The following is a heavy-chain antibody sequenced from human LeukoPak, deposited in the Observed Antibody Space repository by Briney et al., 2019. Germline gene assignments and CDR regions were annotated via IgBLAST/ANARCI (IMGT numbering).Heavy chain of an antibody. V-gene: IGHV3-23*01. J-gene: IGHJ4*02. D-gene: IGHD1-26*01. CDR1: GFTFVSHA. CDR2: IRASDGST. Sequence: PGGSLRLSCAASGFTFVSHAMSWVRQALGKGLEWVSGIRASDGSTYYADSVKGRFTSSRDNSKNTLYLQMNSLRAEDTAVYYCTRGSNSGSFRPDFWGQGTLVTVSS. CDR3: TRGSNSGSFRPDF.